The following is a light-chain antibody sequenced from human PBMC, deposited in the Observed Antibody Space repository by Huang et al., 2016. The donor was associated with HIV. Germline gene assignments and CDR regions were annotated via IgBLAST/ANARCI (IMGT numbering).Light chain of an antibody. J-gene: IGKJ2*02. CDR3: QQYDKWPCT. CDR2: GTS. V-gene: IGKV3-15*01. Sequence: EIVMTQSPATLPVSPGERATLSCRASQSVSTNLAWYQQIPGQAPRLLIYGTSNRGTGLPDRFSGSGSGTECTLTISSLQSEDFAVYYCQQYDKWPCTFGQGTKLEIK. CDR1: QSVSTN.